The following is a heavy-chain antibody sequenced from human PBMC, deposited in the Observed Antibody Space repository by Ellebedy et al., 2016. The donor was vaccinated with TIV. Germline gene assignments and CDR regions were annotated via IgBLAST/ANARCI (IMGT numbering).Heavy chain of an antibody. CDR1: GGTFSSYA. J-gene: IGHJ5*02. CDR3: ARDRELLGKFDP. V-gene: IGHV1-69*13. CDR2: IIPIFGTA. D-gene: IGHD1-26*01. Sequence: SVKVSXXASGGTFSSYAISWVRQAPGQGLEWMGGIIPIFGTANYAQKFQGRVTITADESTSTAYMELSSLRSEDTAVYYCARDRELLGKFDPWGQGTLVTVSS.